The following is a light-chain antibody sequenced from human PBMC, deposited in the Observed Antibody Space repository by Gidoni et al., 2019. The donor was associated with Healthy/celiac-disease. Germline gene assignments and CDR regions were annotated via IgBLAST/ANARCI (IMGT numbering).Light chain of an antibody. CDR2: GAS. V-gene: IGKV3-20*01. J-gene: IGKJ2*01. CDR3: QQYGSSPLYT. Sequence: EIVLTQPPGTLSLSPGERATLSCSASQSVSSSYLAWYQQKPGQAPRLLIYGASSRATGIPDRFSGSGSGTDFTLTNSRLEPEDCAVYYCQQYGSSPLYTFGQGTKLEIK. CDR1: QSVSSSY.